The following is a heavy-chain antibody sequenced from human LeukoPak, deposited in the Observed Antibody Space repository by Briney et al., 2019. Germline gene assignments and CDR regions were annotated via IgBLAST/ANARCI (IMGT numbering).Heavy chain of an antibody. J-gene: IGHJ4*02. CDR2: ISSSGSTI. V-gene: IGHV3-48*03. D-gene: IGHD3-10*01. CDR1: GFTFSSYE. Sequence: GGSLRLSCAASGFTFSSYEMNWVRQAPGKGLEWVSYISSSGSTIYYADSEKGRFTISRDNAKNSLYLQMNSLRAEDTAVYYCARDRFYYYGSGRHLDYWGQGTLVTVSS. CDR3: ARDRFYYYGSGRHLDY.